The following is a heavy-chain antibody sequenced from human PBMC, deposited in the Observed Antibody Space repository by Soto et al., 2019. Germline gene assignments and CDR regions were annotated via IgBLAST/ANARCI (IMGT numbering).Heavy chain of an antibody. J-gene: IGHJ5*02. CDR2: ISSYNGNT. CDR1: GYTFTSYG. Sequence: QVQLVQSGAEVKKPGASVKVSCKASGYTFTSYGISWVRQAPGQGLEWMGWISSYNGNTNYAQKVQGRVTMTTDTSASTTFMELRSLRSDDTDVDYCASGPRYCSSSSCFSRVTWFDHWGQGTLVTVSS. V-gene: IGHV1-18*01. D-gene: IGHD2-2*01. CDR3: ASGPRYCSSSSCFSRVTWFDH.